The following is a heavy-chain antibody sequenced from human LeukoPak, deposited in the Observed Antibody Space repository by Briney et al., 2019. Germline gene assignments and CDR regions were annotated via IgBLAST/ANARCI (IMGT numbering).Heavy chain of an antibody. J-gene: IGHJ2*01. V-gene: IGHV3-30*01. Sequence: GGSLRLSCAASGFTFSSYAMHWVRQAPGKGLEWVAVISYDGSNKYYADSVKGRFTISRDNSKNTLYLQMNSLRAEDTAVYYCARTPPSSSVPGWHFDLWGRGTLVTVSS. CDR3: ARTPPSSSVPGWHFDL. CDR1: GFTFSSYA. CDR2: ISYDGSNK. D-gene: IGHD6-6*01.